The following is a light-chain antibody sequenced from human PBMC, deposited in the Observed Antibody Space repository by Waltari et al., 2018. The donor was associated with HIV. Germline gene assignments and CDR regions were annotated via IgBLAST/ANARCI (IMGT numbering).Light chain of an antibody. V-gene: IGLV2-11*01. Sequence: QSALTQPRSVSESPGPSVTISCTGTSSDVGGYNYVSWYQQLPGKAPKLIIYDVTKRPSGVPDRFSGSKSGNTASLTISGLRADHEADYYCCSYAASNWVFGGGTKLTVL. CDR3: CSYAASNWV. J-gene: IGLJ3*02. CDR1: SSDVGGYNY. CDR2: DVT.